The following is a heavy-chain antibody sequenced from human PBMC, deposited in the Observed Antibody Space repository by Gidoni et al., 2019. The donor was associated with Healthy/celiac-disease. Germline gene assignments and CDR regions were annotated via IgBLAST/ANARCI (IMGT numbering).Heavy chain of an antibody. CDR3: ARRVQYYYDSSGYYDY. Sequence: QLQLQESGPGLVQPSETLSLTCAVSGGSISSSSYYWGWIRQPPGKGLEWIGSIYYSGSTYYNPSLKSRVTISVDTSKNQFSLKLSSVTAADTAVYYCARRVQYYYDSSGYYDYWGQGTLVTVSS. CDR1: GGSISSSSYY. D-gene: IGHD3-22*01. J-gene: IGHJ4*02. CDR2: IYYSGST. V-gene: IGHV4-39*01.